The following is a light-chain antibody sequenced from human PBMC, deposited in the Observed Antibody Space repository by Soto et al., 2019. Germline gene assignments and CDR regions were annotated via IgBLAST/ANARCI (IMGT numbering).Light chain of an antibody. Sequence: QSALTQPASVSGSPGQSITISCTGTSSDVGSTFNYVSWYQHHPGKAPRLIMSDVNHRPSGVSDRFSGSKSGNTASLTISGLQAEDEAHYFCSAYSTGSTPVLFGGGIKLTVL. CDR2: DVN. CDR3: SAYSTGSTPVL. V-gene: IGLV2-14*03. CDR1: SSDVGSTFNY. J-gene: IGLJ3*02.